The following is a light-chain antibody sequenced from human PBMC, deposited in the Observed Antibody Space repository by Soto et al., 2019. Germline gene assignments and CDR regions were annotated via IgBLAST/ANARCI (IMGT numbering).Light chain of an antibody. CDR3: QVWDYDTDHFV. J-gene: IGLJ1*01. Sequence: SYELRQAPSVSVAPGQTARIGCGGDNIGSESVHWYQQRPGQAPVLVVYADSDRPSGIPERFSGSNPGNTATLTISRVEAGDEADYYCQVWDYDTDHFVFGPGTKVTVL. CDR1: NIGSES. CDR2: ADS. V-gene: IGLV3-21*02.